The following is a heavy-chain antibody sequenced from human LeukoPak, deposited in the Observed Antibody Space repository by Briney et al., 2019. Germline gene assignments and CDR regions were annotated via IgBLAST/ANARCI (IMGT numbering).Heavy chain of an antibody. D-gene: IGHD2-21*02. J-gene: IGHJ4*02. Sequence: GGSLRLSCAASGFTFSNAWMSWVRQAPGKGLEWVGRIKSKTDGGTTDYAAPVKGRFTISRDDSKNTLYLQMNSLKTEDTAVYYCTTDLLAYCGGDCNDFDYWGQGTLVAVSS. V-gene: IGHV3-15*01. CDR3: TTDLLAYCGGDCNDFDY. CDR2: IKSKTDGGTT. CDR1: GFTFSNAW.